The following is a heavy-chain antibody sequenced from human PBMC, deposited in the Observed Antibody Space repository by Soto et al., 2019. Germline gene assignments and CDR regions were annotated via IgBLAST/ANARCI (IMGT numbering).Heavy chain of an antibody. CDR1: GYSFTSYW. J-gene: IGHJ6*02. V-gene: IGHV5-10-1*01. D-gene: IGHD6-13*01. CDR3: ARQGPAGDYYYGMDV. CDR2: IDPSDSYT. Sequence: GESLKISCKGSGYSFTSYWISWVRQMPGKGLEWMGRIDPSDSYTNYSPSFQGHVTISADKSISTAYLQWSSLKASDTAMYYCARQGPAGDYYYGMDVRGQGTTVTVSS.